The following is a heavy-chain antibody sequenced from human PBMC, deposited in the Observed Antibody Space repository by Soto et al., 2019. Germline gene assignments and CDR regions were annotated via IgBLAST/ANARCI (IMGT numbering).Heavy chain of an antibody. J-gene: IGHJ6*02. Sequence: SETLSLTCAVYGGSFSGYYWSWIRQPPGKGLEWIGEINHSGSTNYNPSLKSRVTISVDTSKNQFSLKLSSVTAADTAVYYCARGGTAMVPPYYYYYGMDVWGQGTTVTVSS. CDR3: ARGGTAMVPPYYYYYGMDV. CDR1: GGSFSGYY. V-gene: IGHV4-34*01. CDR2: INHSGST. D-gene: IGHD5-18*01.